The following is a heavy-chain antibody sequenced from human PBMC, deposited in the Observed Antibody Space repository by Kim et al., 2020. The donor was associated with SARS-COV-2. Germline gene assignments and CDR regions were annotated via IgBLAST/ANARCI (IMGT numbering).Heavy chain of an antibody. CDR2: IWYDGSNK. CDR3: AREGYCSSTSCPKGDYYYGMDV. J-gene: IGHJ6*02. CDR1: GFTFSSYG. Sequence: GGSLRLSCAASGFTFSSYGMHWVRQAPGKGLEWVAVIWYDGSNKYYADSVKGRFTISRDNSKNTLYLQMNSLRAEDTAVYYCAREGYCSSTSCPKGDYYYGMDVWGQGTTVTVSS. D-gene: IGHD2-2*01. V-gene: IGHV3-33*01.